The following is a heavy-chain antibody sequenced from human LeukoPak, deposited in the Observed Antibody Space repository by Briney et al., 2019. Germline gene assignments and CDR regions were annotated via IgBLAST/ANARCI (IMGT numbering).Heavy chain of an antibody. J-gene: IGHJ4*02. V-gene: IGHV3-21*01. CDR3: ARDIYDSSGFYNY. Sequence: GGSLRLSCAASGFTFTNAWMSWVRQAPGKGLEWVSSISSSSSYIYYADSVKGRFTISRDNAKNSLYLQMNSLRAEDTAVYYCARDIYDSSGFYNYWGQGTLVTVSS. D-gene: IGHD3-22*01. CDR2: ISSSSSYI. CDR1: GFTFTNAW.